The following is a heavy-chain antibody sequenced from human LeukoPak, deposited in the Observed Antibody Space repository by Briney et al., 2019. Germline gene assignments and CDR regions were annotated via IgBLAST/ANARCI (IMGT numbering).Heavy chain of an antibody. CDR3: ARGSVGATWDLGLDY. CDR2: ISSSSSYI. V-gene: IGHV3-21*01. D-gene: IGHD1-26*01. Sequence: GGSLRLSCAASGFTFSSYSMNWVRQAPGKGLEWVSSISSSSSYIYYENSVKGRFTTSRDNAKNSLYLQMNRLRGEDTAVYYCARGSVGATWDLGLDYWGQGTLVTVSS. CDR1: GFTFSSYS. J-gene: IGHJ4*02.